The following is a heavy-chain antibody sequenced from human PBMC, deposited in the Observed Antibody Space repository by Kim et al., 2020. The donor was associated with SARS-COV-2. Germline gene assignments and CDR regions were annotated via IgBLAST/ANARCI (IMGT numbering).Heavy chain of an antibody. V-gene: IGHV4-59*09. J-gene: IGHJ3*02. Sequence: RSRVIISVDTSKNQFSLKLSSVTAADTAVYYCARGRGYCSGGSCSDAFDIWGQGTMVTVSS. D-gene: IGHD2-15*01. CDR3: ARGRGYCSGGSCSDAFDI.